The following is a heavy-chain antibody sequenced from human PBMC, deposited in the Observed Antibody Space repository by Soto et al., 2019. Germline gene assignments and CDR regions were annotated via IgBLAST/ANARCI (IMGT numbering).Heavy chain of an antibody. Sequence: GESLKISCQGSVYSFVSYWIAWVRQMPGKGLEWMGSIYPGDSDTTYSPSFQGQVTMSVEKSITTVYLQWSSLKASDTAMYYCARTDGYEIEYWGQGTLVTVSS. CDR1: VYSFVSYW. CDR3: ARTDGYEIEY. D-gene: IGHD5-12*01. V-gene: IGHV5-51*01. CDR2: IYPGDSDT. J-gene: IGHJ4*02.